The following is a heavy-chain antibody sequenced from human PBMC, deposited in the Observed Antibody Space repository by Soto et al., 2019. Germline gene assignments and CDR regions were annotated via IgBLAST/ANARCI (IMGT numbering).Heavy chain of an antibody. CDR3: AREVKVYYYGSGYFDL. Sequence: ASVKVSCKASGYTFTSYGISWVRQAPGQGLEWMGWISAYNGNTNYAQKLQGRVTMTTDTSTSTAYMELRSLRSDDMAVYYCAREVKVYYYGSGYFDLWGRGTLVTVSS. D-gene: IGHD3-10*01. CDR2: ISAYNGNT. CDR1: GYTFTSYG. V-gene: IGHV1-18*03. J-gene: IGHJ2*01.